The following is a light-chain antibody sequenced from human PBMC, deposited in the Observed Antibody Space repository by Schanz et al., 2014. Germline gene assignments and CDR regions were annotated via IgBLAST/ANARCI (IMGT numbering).Light chain of an antibody. CDR3: CTYAGTIPVV. J-gene: IGLJ2*01. CDR2: EGN. Sequence: QSALTQPASVSGSPGQSITISCSGSSSDIGSYALVSWYQQHPGKAPKFIIYEGNKRPSGVSNRFSGYKYGNTASLTISGLQAEDEANYYCCTYAGTIPVVFGTGTKLPVL. CDR1: SSDIGSYAL. V-gene: IGLV2-23*01.